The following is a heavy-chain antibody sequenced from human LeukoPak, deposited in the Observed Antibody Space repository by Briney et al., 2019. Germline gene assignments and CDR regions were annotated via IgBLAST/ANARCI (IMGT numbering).Heavy chain of an antibody. CDR3: ARDRGYGGVVATILDY. Sequence: GGSLRLSCAASGFTSSSYAMHWVRQAPGKGLEWVAVISYDGSNKYYADSVKGRFTISRDNSKNTLYLQMNSLRAEDTAVYYCARDRGYGGVVATILDYWGQGTLVTVSS. J-gene: IGHJ4*02. CDR2: ISYDGSNK. CDR1: GFTSSSYA. D-gene: IGHD5-12*01. V-gene: IGHV3-30*04.